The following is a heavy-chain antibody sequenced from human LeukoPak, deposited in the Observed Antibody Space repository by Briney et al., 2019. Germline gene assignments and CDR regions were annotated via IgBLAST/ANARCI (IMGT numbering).Heavy chain of an antibody. CDR2: INWNGGST. D-gene: IGHD3-22*01. V-gene: IGHV3-20*04. CDR1: GFTFDDYG. Sequence: RAGGSLRLSCAASGFTFDDYGMSWVRQAPGKGLEWVSGINWNGGSTGYADSVKGRFTSSRDNAKNSLYLQMNRLRAEDTALYYCATGGFYYDSGSDYWGQGTLVTVSS. CDR3: ATGGFYYDSGSDY. J-gene: IGHJ4*02.